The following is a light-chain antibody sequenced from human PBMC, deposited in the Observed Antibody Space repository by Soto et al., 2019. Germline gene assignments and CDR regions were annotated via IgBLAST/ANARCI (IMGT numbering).Light chain of an antibody. Sequence: QPVLTQSPSASASLGASVKLTCTLSSGHSSYAIAWHQQQPEKGPRYLMKLNSDGSHSKGDGIPDRFSGSSSGAERYLTISSLQSEDEADYYCQVWNSGSDHPVVFGGGTKLTVL. J-gene: IGLJ2*01. CDR2: LNSDGSH. CDR1: SGHSSYA. CDR3: QVWNSGSDHPVV. V-gene: IGLV4-69*01.